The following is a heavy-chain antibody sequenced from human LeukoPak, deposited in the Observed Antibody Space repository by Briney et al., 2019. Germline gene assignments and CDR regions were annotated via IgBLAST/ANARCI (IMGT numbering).Heavy chain of an antibody. Sequence: ASVKVSCKTSGYTFTDYYMHWVRQAPGQGLEWMGIINPSGGSTSYAQKFQGRVTMTRDMSTSTVYMELSSLRSEDTAVYYCARDYGDLRVMYYYYYMDVWGKGTTVTVSS. CDR3: ARDYGDLRVMYYYYYMDV. CDR2: INPSGGST. CDR1: GYTFTDYY. J-gene: IGHJ6*03. D-gene: IGHD4-17*01. V-gene: IGHV1-46*01.